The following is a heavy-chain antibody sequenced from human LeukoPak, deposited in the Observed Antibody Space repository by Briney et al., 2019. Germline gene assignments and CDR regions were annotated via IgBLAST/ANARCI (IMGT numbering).Heavy chain of an antibody. CDR2: IKHGGSEK. V-gene: IGHV3-7*01. CDR1: GFTFRSHW. D-gene: IGHD5-18*01. CDR3: ARRPAMVTSNWFDP. Sequence: PGGSLRLSCAASGFTFRSHWMNWVRQAPGKGLGWVANIKHGGSEKYYVDSVKGRFTISRDNAKNSLYLQMNSLRAEDTAVYYCARRPAMVTSNWFDPWGQGTLVTVSS. J-gene: IGHJ5*02.